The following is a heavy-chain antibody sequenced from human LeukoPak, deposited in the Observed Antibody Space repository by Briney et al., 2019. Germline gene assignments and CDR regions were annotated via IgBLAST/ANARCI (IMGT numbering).Heavy chain of an antibody. Sequence: PGGSLRLSCAASGFTFSSYSMNWVRQAPGKGLEWVSSISSSSSYIYYADSVKGRFTISRDNAKNSLYLQMNSLRAEDTAVYYCARDRGGKIAARVDYWGQGXLVTVSS. J-gene: IGHJ4*02. V-gene: IGHV3-21*01. D-gene: IGHD6-6*01. CDR1: GFTFSSYS. CDR2: ISSSSSYI. CDR3: ARDRGGKIAARVDY.